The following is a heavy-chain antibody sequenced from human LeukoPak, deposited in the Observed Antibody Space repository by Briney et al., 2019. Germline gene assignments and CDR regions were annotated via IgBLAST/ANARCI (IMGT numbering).Heavy chain of an antibody. CDR2: IKQDGSET. CDR3: ARSPRRGEFDY. V-gene: IGHV3-7*01. J-gene: IGHJ4*02. Sequence: GGSLRLSCAASGFTFSSHWMSWVRQAPGKGLEWVANIKQDGSETYYVDSVKGRFTISRDNTLNSLYLQMNSLGADDTALYYCARSPRRGEFDYWGQGTLVTVSS. D-gene: IGHD3-16*01. CDR1: GFTFSSHW.